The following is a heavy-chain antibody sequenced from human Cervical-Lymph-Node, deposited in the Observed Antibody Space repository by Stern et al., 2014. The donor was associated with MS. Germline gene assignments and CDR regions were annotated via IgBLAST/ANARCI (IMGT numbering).Heavy chain of an antibody. CDR3: AARANYYDSPGDWFDP. Sequence: VQLVQSGPEVKKPGTSVKVSCKASGFTFTSSAVQWVRQARGQRLEWIGWIVVGSGNTSYAQKFQERVTITRDMSTSTAYMELSSLRSEDTAVYYCAARANYYDSPGDWFDPWGQGTLVTVSS. D-gene: IGHD3-22*01. CDR1: GFTFTSSA. V-gene: IGHV1-58*01. J-gene: IGHJ5*02. CDR2: IVVGSGNT.